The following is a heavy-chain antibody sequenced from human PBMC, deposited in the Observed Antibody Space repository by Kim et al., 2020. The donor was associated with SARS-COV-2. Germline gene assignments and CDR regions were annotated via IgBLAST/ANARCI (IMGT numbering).Heavy chain of an antibody. J-gene: IGHJ5*02. Sequence: LKSRVSITVDTSKNQFSLKLSSVTAADTAVYYCARGYVCSSTSCRYWFDPWGQGTLVTVSS. CDR3: ARGYVCSSTSCRYWFDP. D-gene: IGHD2-2*01. V-gene: IGHV4-59*09.